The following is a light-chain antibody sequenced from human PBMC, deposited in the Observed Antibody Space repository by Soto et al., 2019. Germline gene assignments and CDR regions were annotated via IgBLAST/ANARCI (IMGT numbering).Light chain of an antibody. CDR2: GNS. V-gene: IGLV1-40*01. J-gene: IGLJ3*02. Sequence: QAVVTQPPSVSGSPGQRVTISCTGSSSNIGAGYYVHWYQQLPGTAPKLLIYGNSNRPSGVPDRFSGSQSGTSASPAITGLQAADDADYYCQSSDSSLSGPVFGGGTKLTVL. CDR1: SSNIGAGYY. CDR3: QSSDSSLSGPV.